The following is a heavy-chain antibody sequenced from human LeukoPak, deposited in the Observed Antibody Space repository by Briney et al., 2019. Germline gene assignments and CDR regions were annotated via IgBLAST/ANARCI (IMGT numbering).Heavy chain of an antibody. D-gene: IGHD5-18*01. J-gene: IGHJ5*02. CDR2: IYYSGTT. CDR3: AKGAGGFSYYNWFDP. CDR1: GGSISSSPYY. V-gene: IGHV4-39*07. Sequence: SETLSLTCTVSGGSISSSPYYWGWIRQPPGKGLEWIGSIYYSGTTHYNPSLESRVAISVDTSKNQFSLKLASVTAADTAIYYCAKGAGGFSYYNWFDPWGQGTLVTVSS.